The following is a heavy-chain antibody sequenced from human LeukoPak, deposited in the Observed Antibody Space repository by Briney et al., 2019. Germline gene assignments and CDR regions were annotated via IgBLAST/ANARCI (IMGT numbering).Heavy chain of an antibody. V-gene: IGHV4-39*01. J-gene: IGHJ4*02. CDR3: ARLEVGALGY. CDR1: GGSISSSDYY. D-gene: IGHD1-26*01. Sequence: PSETLSLTCTVSGGSISSSDYYWGWIRQPPGKGLEWIGSIYYSGSTYFKSSLKSRVALSVDTSKNQFSLKLRSVTAADTAVYYCARLEVGALGYWGQGTLVTVSS. CDR2: IYYSGST.